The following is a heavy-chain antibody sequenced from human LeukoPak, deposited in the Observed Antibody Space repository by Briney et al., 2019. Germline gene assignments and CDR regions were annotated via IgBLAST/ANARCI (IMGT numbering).Heavy chain of an antibody. D-gene: IGHD1-26*01. Sequence: ASVKVSCKVSGYTLTELSMHWVRQAPGKGLEWMGGFDPEDGETIYAQKFQGRVTMTEDTSTDTAYMELSSLRSEDTAVYYCATAIVGATGGVDAFDIWGQGTMVTVSS. CDR2: FDPEDGET. CDR1: GYTLTELS. CDR3: ATAIVGATGGVDAFDI. J-gene: IGHJ3*02. V-gene: IGHV1-24*01.